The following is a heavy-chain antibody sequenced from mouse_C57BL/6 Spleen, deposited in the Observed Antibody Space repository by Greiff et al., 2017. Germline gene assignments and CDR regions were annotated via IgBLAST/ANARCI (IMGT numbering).Heavy chain of an antibody. CDR1: GFSLTSYG. Sequence: QVQLKESGPGLVAPSQSLSITCTVSGFSLTSYGVHWVRQPPGKGLAWLVVIWCDGSTTYNSDLKSRLSISKDNSKSQVFLRMNSLQTDDTAMYYCARTITTVGAMDYWGQGTSVTVSS. J-gene: IGHJ4*01. CDR3: ARTITTVGAMDY. CDR2: IWCDGST. V-gene: IGHV2-6*03. D-gene: IGHD1-1*01.